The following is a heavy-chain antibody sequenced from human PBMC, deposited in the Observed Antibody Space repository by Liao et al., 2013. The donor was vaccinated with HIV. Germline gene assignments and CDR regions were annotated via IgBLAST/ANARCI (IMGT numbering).Heavy chain of an antibody. CDR1: GDSISSGSYY. V-gene: IGHV4-61*02. J-gene: IGHJ1*01. D-gene: IGHD3-10*02. CDR3: ARDRTTNVYGDFQH. CDR2: IYTSGST. Sequence: QVQLQESGPGLVKPSQTLSLTCTVSGDSISSGSYYWSWIRQPAGKGLEWIGRIYTSGSTNYNSSLRSRVTISVDTSKNQFSLKLSSVTAADTAVYYCARDRTTNVYGDFQHWGQGTLVSVSS.